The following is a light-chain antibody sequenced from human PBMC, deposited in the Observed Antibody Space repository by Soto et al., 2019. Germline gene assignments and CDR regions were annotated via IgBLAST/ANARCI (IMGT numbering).Light chain of an antibody. CDR2: AAS. J-gene: IGKJ2*01. CDR3: LQDYTFPYT. CDR1: QSISSY. V-gene: IGKV1-6*01. Sequence: IQMTQSPSSLSASVGDRVTITCRASQSISSYLNWYQQKPGKAPKLLIYAASSLQPGVPSRFSGRGSATDFTLTITSLQPEDFATYYCLQDYTFPYTFGQGTKVDIK.